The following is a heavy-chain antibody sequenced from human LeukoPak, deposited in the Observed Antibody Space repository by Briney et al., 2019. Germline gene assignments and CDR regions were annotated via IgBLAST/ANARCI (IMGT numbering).Heavy chain of an antibody. D-gene: IGHD6-13*01. CDR1: GYTFTSNY. CDR2: ISPSGGST. Sequence: AASVKVSCKAFGYTFTSNYMHWVRQAPGQGPEWMGVISPSGGSTTYAQKFQGRVTLTRDMSTSTDYLELSSLRSEDTAVYYCAKDDYPSSSSSYFDYWGQGTLVTVSS. J-gene: IGHJ4*02. CDR3: AKDDYPSSSSSYFDY. V-gene: IGHV1-46*01.